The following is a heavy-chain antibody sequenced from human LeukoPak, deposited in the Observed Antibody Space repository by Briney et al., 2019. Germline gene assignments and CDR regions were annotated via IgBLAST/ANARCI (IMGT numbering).Heavy chain of an antibody. J-gene: IGHJ3*02. V-gene: IGHV3-64*01. CDR1: GFTFSSYA. CDR3: ARAGIAVGRSAFDI. D-gene: IGHD6-19*01. Sequence: GGSLRLSCAASGFTFSSYAMHWVRQAPGKGLEYVSAISSNGGSTYYANSVRGRFTISRDNSKNTLYLQMGSLRAEDMAVYYCARAGIAVGRSAFDIWSQGTMVTVSS. CDR2: ISSNGGST.